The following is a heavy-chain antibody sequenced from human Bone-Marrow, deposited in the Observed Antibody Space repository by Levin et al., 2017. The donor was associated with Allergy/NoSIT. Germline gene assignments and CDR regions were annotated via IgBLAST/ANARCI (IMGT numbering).Heavy chain of an antibody. CDR1: GYTFTTYW. V-gene: IGHV5-51*01. J-gene: IGHJ4*02. CDR2: IFPENSDI. CDR3: VTGYSYGYSGYELNFDC. D-gene: IGHD5-12*01. Sequence: GESLMISCHGSGYTFTTYWIGWVRQISGKGLEWMGIIFPENSDIIYSPSFEGQVIISADKSIDASYLHWDILTASDTAMYYCVTGYSYGYSGYELNFDCWGQGTLVTVSP.